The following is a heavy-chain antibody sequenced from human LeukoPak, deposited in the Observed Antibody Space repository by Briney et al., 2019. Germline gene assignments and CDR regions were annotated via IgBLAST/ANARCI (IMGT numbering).Heavy chain of an antibody. Sequence: ASVKVSCKASGYIFTSYYMHWVRQAPGQGLEWMGWINPNSGGTNYAQKFQGRVTMTRDTSISTAYMELSRLRSDDTAVYYCASSGEAYFDWLLLYYWGQGTLVTVSS. CDR2: INPNSGGT. CDR3: ASSGEAYFDWLLLYY. V-gene: IGHV1-2*02. CDR1: GYIFTSYY. D-gene: IGHD3-9*01. J-gene: IGHJ4*02.